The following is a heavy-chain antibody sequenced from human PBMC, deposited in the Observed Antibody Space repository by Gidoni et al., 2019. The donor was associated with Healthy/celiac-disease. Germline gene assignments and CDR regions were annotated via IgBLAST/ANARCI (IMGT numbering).Heavy chain of an antibody. D-gene: IGHD1-7*01. V-gene: IGHV3-30*18. CDR2: ISYDGSNK. CDR3: AKDGTQGAIDY. J-gene: IGHJ4*02. CDR1: GFTFSSYG. Sequence: QVQLVESGGGVVQPGRSLRLSCAASGFTFSSYGRHWVRQAPGKGLEGVAVISYDGSNKYYADSVKGRFTISRDNSKNTLYLKMNSLRAEDTAVYYCAKDGTQGAIDYWGQGTLVTVSS.